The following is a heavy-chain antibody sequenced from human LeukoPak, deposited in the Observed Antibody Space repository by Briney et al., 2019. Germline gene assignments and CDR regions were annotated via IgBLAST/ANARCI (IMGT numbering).Heavy chain of an antibody. CDR3: ARQERSRSGSYWSAERPHTRFDP. CDR2: IYYSGST. V-gene: IGHV4-59*08. CDR1: GDSISSYY. J-gene: IGHJ5*02. D-gene: IGHD3-10*01. Sequence: PSETLSLTCTVSGDSISSYYWSWIRQPPGKGLEWIGNIYYSGSTNYNPSLKSRVTISVDTSKNQFSLKLSSVTAADTAIYYCARQERSRSGSYWSAERPHTRFDPWGQGTPVTVSS.